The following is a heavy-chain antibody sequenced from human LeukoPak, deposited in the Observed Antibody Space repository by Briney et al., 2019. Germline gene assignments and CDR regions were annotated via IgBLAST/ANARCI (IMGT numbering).Heavy chain of an antibody. CDR3: ASGNSGSYYGFDY. CDR2: IYYTGST. Sequence: PSETLSLTCTVSGGSISSYYWSWIRQPPGKGLEGIGYIYYTGSTNYNPSLKSRVTISVDTYKNQFSLKLSSVTAADTAVYYCASGNSGSYYGFDYWGQGTLVTVSS. V-gene: IGHV4-59*01. J-gene: IGHJ4*02. CDR1: GGSISSYY. D-gene: IGHD1-26*01.